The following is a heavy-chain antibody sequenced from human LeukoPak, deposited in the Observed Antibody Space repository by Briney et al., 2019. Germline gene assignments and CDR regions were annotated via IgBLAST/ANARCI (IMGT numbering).Heavy chain of an antibody. CDR2: MNPNSGNT. J-gene: IGHJ4*02. CDR3: ARGSSHTVGDFDY. Sequence: ASVKVSCKASGYTFTSYDINWVRQATGQGLEWMGWMNPNSGNTGYAQKFQGRVTMTRNASISTAYMELSSLRSEDTAVYYCARGSSHTVGDFDYWGQGTLVTVSS. CDR1: GYTFTSYD. V-gene: IGHV1-8*01. D-gene: IGHD3-10*01.